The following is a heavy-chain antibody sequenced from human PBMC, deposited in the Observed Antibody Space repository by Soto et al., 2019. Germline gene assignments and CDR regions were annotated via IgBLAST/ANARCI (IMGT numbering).Heavy chain of an antibody. D-gene: IGHD3-22*01. Sequence: GGFLRLSCAASGFTFTNAWINWVRQAPGKGLEWVGRIKSKTDGGTTDYAEPVKGRFAISRDDSNNMVYLQMYSLKIEDTAVYYCTKDSYSTIIIVRFDYWGHGTLVTVSS. CDR1: GFTFTNAW. V-gene: IGHV3-15*07. CDR2: IKSKTDGGTT. CDR3: TKDSYSTIIIVRFDY. J-gene: IGHJ4*01.